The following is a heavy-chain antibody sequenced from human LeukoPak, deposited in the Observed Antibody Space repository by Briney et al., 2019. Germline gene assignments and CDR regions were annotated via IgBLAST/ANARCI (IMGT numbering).Heavy chain of an antibody. CDR2: ISGSGGST. CDR1: GFTFSSYW. J-gene: IGHJ4*02. V-gene: IGHV3-23*01. Sequence: GGSLRLSCAASGFTFSSYWMSWVRQAPGKGLEWVSAISGSGGSTYYADSVKGRFTISRDNSKSTLYLQMNSLRAEDTAVYYCAKGVVGATTSYFDYWGQGTLVTVSS. CDR3: AKGVVGATTSYFDY. D-gene: IGHD1-26*01.